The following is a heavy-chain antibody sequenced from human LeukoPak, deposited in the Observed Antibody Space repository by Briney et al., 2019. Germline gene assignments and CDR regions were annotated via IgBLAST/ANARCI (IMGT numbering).Heavy chain of an antibody. CDR1: GGSISSSNW. D-gene: IGHD3-22*01. J-gene: IGHJ4*02. CDR3: ARGPATNYYDSSGFDY. V-gene: IGHV4-4*02. Sequence: SGTLSLTCAVSGGSISSSNWWSWVRQPPGKGLEWIGEIYHSGSTNYNPSLKSRVTISIDKSKNQFSLKLSSVTAADTAVYYCARGPATNYYDSSGFDYWGQGTLVTVSS. CDR2: IYHSGST.